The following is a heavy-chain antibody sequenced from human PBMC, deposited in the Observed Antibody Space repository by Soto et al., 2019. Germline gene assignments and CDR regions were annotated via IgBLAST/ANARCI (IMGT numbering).Heavy chain of an antibody. CDR2: IWYDGSNK. CDR1: GFTFSSYG. D-gene: IGHD3-10*01. V-gene: IGHV3-33*01. J-gene: IGHJ6*02. Sequence: QVQLVESGGGVVQPGRSLRLSCAASGFTFSSYGMHWVRQAPGKGLEWVAVIWYDGSNKYYADSVKGRFTISRDNSKNKLYLQMNSLRAEDTAVYYCARTMVRGVIILSSGMDVWGQGTTVTVSS. CDR3: ARTMVRGVIILSSGMDV.